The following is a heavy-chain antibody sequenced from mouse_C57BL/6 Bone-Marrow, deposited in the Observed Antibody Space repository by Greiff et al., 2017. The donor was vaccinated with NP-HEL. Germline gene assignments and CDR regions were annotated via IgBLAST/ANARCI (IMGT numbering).Heavy chain of an antibody. CDR1: GYTFTGYW. CDR3: ARNIGGYFLYYFDY. J-gene: IGHJ2*01. V-gene: IGHV1-9*01. D-gene: IGHD2-3*01. Sequence: QVQLQQSGAELMKPGASVKLSCKATGYTFTGYWIEWVKQRPGHGLEWMGEILPGSGSTNYNEKFKGTATFTADTASNTAYMKLSSLTTEDSAIYYSARNIGGYFLYYFDYWGQGTTLTVSS. CDR2: ILPGSGST.